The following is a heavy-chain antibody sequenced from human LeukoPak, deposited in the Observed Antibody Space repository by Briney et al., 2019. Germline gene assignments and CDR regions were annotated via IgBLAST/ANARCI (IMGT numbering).Heavy chain of an antibody. CDR2: ISGSGGST. CDR1: GFTFSSYA. J-gene: IGHJ4*02. D-gene: IGHD3-22*01. CDR3: AKGGDSSGYYSDY. V-gene: IGHV3-23*01. Sequence: GGSLRLSCAASGFTFSSYAMSWVRQAPGKGLEWVSAISGSGGSTYYADSVKGRFTISRDNSKNTLYLQVNSLRAEDTAVYYCAKGGDSSGYYSDYWGQGTLVTVSS.